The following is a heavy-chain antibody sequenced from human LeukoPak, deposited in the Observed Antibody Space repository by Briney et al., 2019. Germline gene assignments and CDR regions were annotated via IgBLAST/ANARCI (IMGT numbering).Heavy chain of an antibody. J-gene: IGHJ4*02. CDR1: GFTFSTFG. CDR2: IRYDGTNK. Sequence: GGSLRLSCTASGFAASGFTFSTFGMHWVRQAPGKGLEWVAFIRYDGTNKYYADSVKGRFTISRDDSKNTLYLQMNSLRAEDTAAYYCAKGYYFDILSGYSSLDSWGQGTLVTVSS. V-gene: IGHV3-30*02. CDR3: AKGYYFDILSGYSSLDS. D-gene: IGHD3-9*01.